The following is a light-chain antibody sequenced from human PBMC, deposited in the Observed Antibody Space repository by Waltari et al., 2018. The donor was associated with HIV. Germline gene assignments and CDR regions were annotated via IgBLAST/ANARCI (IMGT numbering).Light chain of an antibody. CDR1: SSDVGAYNL. CDR2: EVI. Sequence: QSALTQPASVSGSLGQSFTISCSGTSSDVGAYNLVSWYQKYPGKAPKLMIFEVIKRPSGVSERFSGSRSGNTASLTISGLQTEDEGDYYCCSYSGTGVIFGGGTKVTVL. V-gene: IGLV2-23*02. CDR3: CSYSGTGVI. J-gene: IGLJ2*01.